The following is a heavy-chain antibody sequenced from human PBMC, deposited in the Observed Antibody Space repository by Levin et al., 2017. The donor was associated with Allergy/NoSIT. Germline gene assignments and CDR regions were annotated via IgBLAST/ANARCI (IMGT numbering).Heavy chain of an antibody. D-gene: IGHD5-12*01. CDR2: IYYSGST. J-gene: IGHJ6*02. CDR3: ASHRRGYSGYDHHSDYYGMDV. Sequence: SETLSLTCTVSGGSISSYYWSWIRQPPGKGLEWIGYIYYSGSTNYNPSLKSRVTISVDTSKNQFSLKLSSVTAADTAVYYCASHRRGYSGYDHHSDYYGMDVWGQGTTVTVSS. CDR1: GGSISSYY. V-gene: IGHV4-59*01.